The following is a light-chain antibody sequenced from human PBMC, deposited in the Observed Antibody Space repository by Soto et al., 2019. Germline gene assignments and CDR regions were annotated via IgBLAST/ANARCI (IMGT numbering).Light chain of an antibody. CDR3: SSYTIRSTPLYV. V-gene: IGLV2-14*01. Sequence: QSALTQPASVSGSPGQSIAISCTGTSSDVGAYDYVSWYQQHAGKAPKLMIYDVNNRPSGVSNRFSGSKSGNTASLTISGLQAEDEADYYCSSYTIRSTPLYVFGTGTKVTVL. J-gene: IGLJ1*01. CDR2: DVN. CDR1: SSDVGAYDY.